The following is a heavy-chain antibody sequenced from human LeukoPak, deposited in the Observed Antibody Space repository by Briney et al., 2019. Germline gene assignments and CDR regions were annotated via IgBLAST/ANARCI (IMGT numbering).Heavy chain of an antibody. V-gene: IGHV4-59*01. Sequence: PSETLSLTCTVPGGSITSYFWTWIRQPPGKGLEWLGYIYHSGTTNYNPSLKSRVSISADTSKNQFSLKLSSVTAADTAVYYCAQKAPYSPGYSQHWGQGTLVTVSS. D-gene: IGHD2-15*01. CDR2: IYHSGTT. J-gene: IGHJ1*01. CDR1: GGSITSYF. CDR3: AQKAPYSPGYSQH.